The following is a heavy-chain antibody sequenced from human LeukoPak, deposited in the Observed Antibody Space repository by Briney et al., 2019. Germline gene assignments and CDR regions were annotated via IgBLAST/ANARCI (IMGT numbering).Heavy chain of an antibody. CDR2: IKQDGSEK. D-gene: IGHD3-10*01. V-gene: IGHV3-7*01. J-gene: IGHJ4*02. CDR3: AKDLHYGSADY. Sequence: GGSLRLSCAASGFTFSSYWMSWVRQAPGKGLEWVANIKQDGSEKYYVDSVKGRFTISRDNAKNSLYLQMSSLRAEDTAVYYCAKDLHYGSADYWGQGTLVTVSS. CDR1: GFTFSSYW.